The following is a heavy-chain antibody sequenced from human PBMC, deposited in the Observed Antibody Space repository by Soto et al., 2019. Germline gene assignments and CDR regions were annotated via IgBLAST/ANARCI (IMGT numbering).Heavy chain of an antibody. CDR2: VSGEGNK. CDR3: AREDESSGYAGTFRH. V-gene: IGHV3-30-3*01. D-gene: IGHD3-22*01. Sequence: QVQLVESGGDVVQPGRSLRLSCAASGFTFSNYVMLWVRQAPGKGLEWVALVSGEGNKHYADSVKDRFSISRDNSKNKLNLEMNSLRAEDTALYYCAREDESSGYAGTFRHWGQGTLVTVSP. CDR1: GFTFSNYV. J-gene: IGHJ1*01.